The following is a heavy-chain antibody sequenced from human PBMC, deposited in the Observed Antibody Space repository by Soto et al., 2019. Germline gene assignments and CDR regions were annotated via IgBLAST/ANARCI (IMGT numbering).Heavy chain of an antibody. J-gene: IGHJ4*02. Sequence: TLYLTWTVSIRSMNHAEYKWTRIRQPPGKGLEYIGYITYSGNTFYKSSLKSRIKMSVDTSKNQFSLRLTSVTAADTAVYYCARDRPHLHETNGRIDSGGQGMLVTVSS. D-gene: IGHD2-8*01. V-gene: IGHV4-30-4*01. CDR1: IRSMNHAEYK. CDR3: ARDRPHLHETNGRIDS. CDR2: ITYSGNT.